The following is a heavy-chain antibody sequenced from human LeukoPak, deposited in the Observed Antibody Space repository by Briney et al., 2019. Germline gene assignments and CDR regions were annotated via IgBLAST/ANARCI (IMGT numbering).Heavy chain of an antibody. CDR3: ARANPRIAVSFDY. D-gene: IGHD6-19*01. Sequence: SETLSLTCTVSGGSISSSSCYWGWIRQPPGKGLEWIGSIYYSGSTYYNLSLKSRVTISLDTSKNQFSLKLSSVTAADTAVYYCARANPRIAVSFDYWGQGTLVTVSS. CDR2: IYYSGST. CDR1: GGSISSSSCY. J-gene: IGHJ4*02. V-gene: IGHV4-39*07.